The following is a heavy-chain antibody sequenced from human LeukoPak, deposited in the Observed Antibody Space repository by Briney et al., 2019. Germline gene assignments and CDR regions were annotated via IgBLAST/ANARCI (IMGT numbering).Heavy chain of an antibody. CDR1: GYTFTSYA. CDR3: ARDPQANWNYAFDI. Sequence: ASVKVSCKASGYTFTSYAMHWVRQAPVQRLEWMGWINAGNGNTKYSQKFQGRVTITRDTSASTAYMELSSLRSEDTAVYYCARDPQANWNYAFDIWGQGTMVTVSS. V-gene: IGHV1-3*01. D-gene: IGHD1-7*01. J-gene: IGHJ3*02. CDR2: INAGNGNT.